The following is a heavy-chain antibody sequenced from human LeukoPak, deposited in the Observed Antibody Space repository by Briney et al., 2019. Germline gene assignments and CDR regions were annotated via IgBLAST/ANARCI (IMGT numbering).Heavy chain of an antibody. V-gene: IGHV3-7*03. D-gene: IGHD1-26*01. J-gene: IGHJ3*02. Sequence: PGGSLSLSCAASGFTFINYWMTWVRQAPGKGLEWVAYIKQDGNDKYCVDSVKGRFTISRDNSKNTLYLQMNSLRAEDTAVYYCAKAKLEGRGVKWELLGAFDIWGQGTMVTVSS. CDR1: GFTFINYW. CDR2: IKQDGNDK. CDR3: AKAKLEGRGVKWELLGAFDI.